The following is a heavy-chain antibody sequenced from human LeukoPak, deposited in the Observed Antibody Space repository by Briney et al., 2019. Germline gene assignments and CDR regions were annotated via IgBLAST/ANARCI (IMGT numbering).Heavy chain of an antibody. V-gene: IGHV4-39*07. CDR2: IYYSGST. Sequence: SETLSLTCTVSGGSISSSSYYWDWIRQPPGKGLEWIGSIYYSGSTYYNPSLKSRVTLSVDTSRNQFSLSLRSMTAADTAVYYCARTEPSGTTSHWGQGTLVTVSS. J-gene: IGHJ4*02. CDR3: ARTEPSGTTSH. CDR1: GGSISSSSYY. D-gene: IGHD1-1*01.